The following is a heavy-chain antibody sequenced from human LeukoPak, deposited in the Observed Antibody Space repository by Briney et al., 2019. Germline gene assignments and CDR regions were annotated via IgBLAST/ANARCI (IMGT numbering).Heavy chain of an antibody. CDR3: AREDLPGPDY. V-gene: IGHV1-2*06. D-gene: IGHD1-14*01. CDR2: INLNSGGT. Sequence: ASVKVSCKASGGTFSSYAISWVRQAPGQGLEWMGRINLNSGGTNYAQKFQGRVTMTRDTSISTVYMELSRLRSDDTAVYYCAREDLPGPDYWGQGTLVTVSS. J-gene: IGHJ4*02. CDR1: GGTFSSYA.